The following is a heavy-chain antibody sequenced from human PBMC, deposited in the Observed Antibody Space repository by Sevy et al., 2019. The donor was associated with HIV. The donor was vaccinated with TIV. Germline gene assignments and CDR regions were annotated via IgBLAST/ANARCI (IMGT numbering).Heavy chain of an antibody. CDR3: ASGVSLLQSTFDY. CDR1: GFTFSNYW. J-gene: IGHJ4*02. Sequence: GGSLRLSCAASGFTFSNYWMSWVRQAPGKGLEWVANIKEDGREKNYVDSVKGRFTISRDNAKNSLYLQMNSLRAEDTAVYYCASGVSLLQSTFDYWGQGSLVTVSS. D-gene: IGHD2-15*01. CDR2: IKEDGREK. V-gene: IGHV3-7*01.